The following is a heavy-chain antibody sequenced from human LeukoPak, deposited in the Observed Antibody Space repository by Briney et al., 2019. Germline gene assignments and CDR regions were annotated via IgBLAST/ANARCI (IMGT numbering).Heavy chain of an antibody. CDR2: ISAYNGNT. CDR1: GYTFTSYG. CDR3: ARERRETTVINYYYYGMDV. J-gene: IGHJ6*02. Sequence: ASVTVSCKASGYTFTSYGISWVRQAPGQGLEWMGWISAYNGNTNYAQKLQGRVTMTTDTSTSTAFMELRSLRSDDTAVYYCARERRETTVINYYYYGMDVWGQGTTVTVSS. D-gene: IGHD4-17*01. V-gene: IGHV1-18*01.